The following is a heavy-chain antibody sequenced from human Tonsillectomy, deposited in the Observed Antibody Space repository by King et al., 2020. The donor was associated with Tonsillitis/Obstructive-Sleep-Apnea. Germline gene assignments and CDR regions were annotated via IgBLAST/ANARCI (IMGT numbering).Heavy chain of an antibody. CDR3: ARATSGRYYLYYYNYMDV. J-gene: IGHJ6*03. Sequence: QLQESGPGLVKPSETLSLTCTVSGGSISSYYWSWIRQPPGKGLEWIGYIYYSGSTNYNPSLKSRVTISVDTSKNQFSLKLSSVTAADTGVYYCARATSGRYYLYYYNYMDVWGKGTTVTVSS. CDR2: IYYSGST. D-gene: IGHD1-26*01. V-gene: IGHV4-59*01. CDR1: GGSISSYY.